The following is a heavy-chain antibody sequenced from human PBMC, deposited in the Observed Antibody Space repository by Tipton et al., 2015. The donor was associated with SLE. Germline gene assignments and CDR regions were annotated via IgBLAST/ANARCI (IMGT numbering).Heavy chain of an antibody. Sequence: LRLSCTVSGGSISTYYWSWIRQPPGKGLEWIGYISYSGSTHYSPSLKSRVTISLDTSKNQFSLRLSSVTAADTAVYYCAREKGDAYPNLVAFDIWGQGTMVTVSS. J-gene: IGHJ3*02. CDR1: GGSISTYY. V-gene: IGHV4-59*01. CDR2: ISYSGST. CDR3: AREKGDAYPNLVAFDI. D-gene: IGHD3-16*01.